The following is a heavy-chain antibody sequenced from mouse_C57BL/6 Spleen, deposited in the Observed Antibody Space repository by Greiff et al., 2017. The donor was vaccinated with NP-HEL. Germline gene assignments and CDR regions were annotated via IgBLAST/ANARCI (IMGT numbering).Heavy chain of an antibody. Sequence: QVQLQQPGAELVMPGASVKLSCKASGYTFTSYWMHWVKQRPGQGLEWIGEIDPSDSYTNYNQKFKGKSTLTVDKSSSTAYMQLSSLTSEDSAVYYCARGGGTGYFDVWGTGTTVTVSS. D-gene: IGHD4-1*01. CDR1: GYTFTSYW. CDR2: IDPSDSYT. CDR3: ARGGGTGYFDV. V-gene: IGHV1-69*01. J-gene: IGHJ1*03.